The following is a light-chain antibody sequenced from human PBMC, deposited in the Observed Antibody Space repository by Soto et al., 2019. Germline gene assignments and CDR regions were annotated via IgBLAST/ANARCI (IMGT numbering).Light chain of an antibody. Sequence: QAVVTQEPSLTVSPGRTVTLTCGSSTGAVTSGHYPYWFQQKPGQAPRTLIYDATNKHSWTPARFSGSLLGGKAALTLSGAQPEDEAEYYCLLFHSGAVIFGGGTKLTVL. J-gene: IGLJ2*01. CDR1: TGAVTSGHY. CDR3: LLFHSGAVI. CDR2: DAT. V-gene: IGLV7-46*01.